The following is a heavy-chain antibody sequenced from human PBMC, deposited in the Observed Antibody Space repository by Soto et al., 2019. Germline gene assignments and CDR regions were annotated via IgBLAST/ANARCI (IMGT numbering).Heavy chain of an antibody. CDR3: ARDGMTTGDT. CDR2: VFSSVSA. V-gene: IGHV4-4*07. CDR1: GVSVRSYT. D-gene: IGHD2-21*02. J-gene: IGHJ4*02. Sequence: SETLSLTCIVSGVSVRSYTWSWVRQPANKGLEWIGRVFSSVSATYNPSLKSRVSISMDTPENRISLKLDSVTAADAGVYFCARDGMTTGDTWGPGTLVTV.